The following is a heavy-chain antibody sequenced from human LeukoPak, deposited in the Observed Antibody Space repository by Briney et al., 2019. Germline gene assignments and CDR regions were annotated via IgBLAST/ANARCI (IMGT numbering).Heavy chain of an antibody. Sequence: GGSLRLSCAASGFTFSSYEMNWVCQAPGKGLEWVSLIYSGGSTYYADSVKGRFTIPRDNSKNTLYLQMNSLRAEDTAVYYCARSQLWFGELLYYYMDVWGKGTTVTVSS. V-gene: IGHV3-66*01. D-gene: IGHD3-10*01. J-gene: IGHJ6*03. CDR1: GFTFSSYE. CDR2: IYSGGST. CDR3: ARSQLWFGELLYYYMDV.